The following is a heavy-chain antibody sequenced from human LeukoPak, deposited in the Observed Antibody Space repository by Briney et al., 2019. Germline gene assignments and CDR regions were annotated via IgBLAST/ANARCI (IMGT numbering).Heavy chain of an antibody. CDR3: TRDLMDYDVSTGLHHYYMDV. CDR2: ISWDGGST. CDR1: GFTFDDYA. J-gene: IGHJ6*02. V-gene: IGHV3-43D*03. Sequence: GGSLRLSCAASGFTFDDYAMHWVRQAPGKGLEWVSLISWDGGSTYYADSVKGRFTISRDNSKNSLYLQMNTLRVEDTAVYYCTRDLMDYDVSTGLHHYYMDVWGQGTTVTVSS. D-gene: IGHD3-9*01.